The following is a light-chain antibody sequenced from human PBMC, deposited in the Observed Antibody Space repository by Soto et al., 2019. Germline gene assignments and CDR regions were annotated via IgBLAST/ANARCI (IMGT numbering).Light chain of an antibody. CDR1: SSDVGGYNY. J-gene: IGLJ1*01. CDR3: SSYRTGGPFV. V-gene: IGLV2-14*01. Sequence: QSLLTHPASLSGSPGQSIAISCTGTSSDVGGYNYVSWYQQLPGKAPKLLISEVSNRPSGVSHRFSGSKSGNTASLTISGLQAEDEADYYCSSYRTGGPFVFGTGTKVTFL. CDR2: EVS.